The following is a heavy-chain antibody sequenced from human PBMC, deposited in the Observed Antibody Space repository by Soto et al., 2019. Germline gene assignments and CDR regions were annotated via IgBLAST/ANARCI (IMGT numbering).Heavy chain of an antibody. CDR1: GFTFSSSA. J-gene: IGHJ4*02. Sequence: GGSLRLSCAGSGFTFSSSAMSWVRQAPGKGLEWVAATSYDGSNKYCADSVKGRFIISRDNSKNTLDLLLNTLRAEDTAVYYCAGVYYGGNSVNNYWGQGTPVTVSS. CDR3: AGVYYGGNSVNNY. V-gene: IGHV3-30-3*01. D-gene: IGHD2-8*01. CDR2: TSYDGSNK.